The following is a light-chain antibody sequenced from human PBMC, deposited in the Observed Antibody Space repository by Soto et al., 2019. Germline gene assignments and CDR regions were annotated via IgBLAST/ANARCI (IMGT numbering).Light chain of an antibody. CDR2: AAS. V-gene: IGKV1-17*01. CDR1: QAIGNA. J-gene: IGKJ4*01. CDR3: LQHKTYPLT. Sequence: DIQMTQSPSSLSASVGDRVTITCRASQAIGNALGWYQQKPGKAPKRLIYAASSLHSGVPSRFSGSGSGAEFTLTISSLQPEDFATYYCLQHKTYPLTFGGGTKVEIK.